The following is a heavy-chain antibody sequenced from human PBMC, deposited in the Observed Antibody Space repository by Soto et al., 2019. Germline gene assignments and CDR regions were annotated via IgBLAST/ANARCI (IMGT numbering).Heavy chain of an antibody. V-gene: IGHV1-3*01. Sequence: GASVKVSCKASGYTFTSYAMHCVRQAPGQRLEWMGWINAGNGNTKYAQKLQGRVTMTTDTSTSTAYMELRSLRSDDTAVYYCARMSMAAAGTQGSYDYIWGSYRQYHLFDYWGQGTLVTVSS. J-gene: IGHJ4*02. CDR1: GYTFTSYA. D-gene: IGHD3-16*02. CDR3: ARMSMAAAGTQGSYDYIWGSYRQYHLFDY. CDR2: INAGNGNT.